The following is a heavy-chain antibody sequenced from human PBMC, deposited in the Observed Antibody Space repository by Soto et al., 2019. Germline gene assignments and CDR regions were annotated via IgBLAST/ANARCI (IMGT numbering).Heavy chain of an antibody. D-gene: IGHD3-10*01. CDR3: ARDGLSGGDAFDI. J-gene: IGHJ3*02. CDR2: MNYRGIT. V-gene: IGHV4-31*03. CDR1: GGSIRSDGYY. Sequence: QVQLQESGPGLLKPSQTLSLTCTVSGGSIRSDGYYWSWIRQRPGKGLEWIGYMNYRGITYYNPSLKRRLTISEDTSKNRFSLNLNSVTAADTAVYYCARDGLSGGDAFDIWGQGTMVVVSS.